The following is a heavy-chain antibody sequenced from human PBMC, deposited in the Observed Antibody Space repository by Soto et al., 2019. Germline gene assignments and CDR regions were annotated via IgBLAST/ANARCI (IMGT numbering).Heavy chain of an antibody. J-gene: IGHJ6*02. CDR3: AKPKGSRRIYYYDYGMYV. V-gene: IGHV3-23*01. CDR1: GFTFSSYA. CDR2: ISGSGGST. Sequence: EVQLLESGGGLVQPGGSLRLSCAASGFTFSSYAMSWVRQAPGKGLEWVSAISGSGGSTYYADSVKGRFTISRDNSKNTLYLQMNSMRAEDTGVYYCAKPKGSRRIYYYDYGMYVWGQGTTVTVSS. D-gene: IGHD3-10*01.